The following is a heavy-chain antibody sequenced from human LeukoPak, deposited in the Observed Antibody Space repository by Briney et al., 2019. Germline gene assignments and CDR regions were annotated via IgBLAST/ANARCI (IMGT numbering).Heavy chain of an antibody. Sequence: SETLSLTCAVYGGSFSGYYWSWIRQPPGKGLEWIGEIDHSGSTNYNPSLKSRVTISVDTSKNQFSLKLSSVTAADTAVYYCARASSGYIKAFDIWGQGTMVTVSS. J-gene: IGHJ3*02. V-gene: IGHV4-34*01. D-gene: IGHD3-3*01. CDR1: GGSFSGYY. CDR3: ARASSGYIKAFDI. CDR2: IDHSGST.